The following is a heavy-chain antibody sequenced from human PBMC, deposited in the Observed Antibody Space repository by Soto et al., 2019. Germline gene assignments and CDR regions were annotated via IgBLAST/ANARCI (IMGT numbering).Heavy chain of an antibody. CDR2: INAGNGNT. CDR3: ARDLFCSSTSCTDSSSSSWFDP. CDR1: GYTFTGYA. D-gene: IGHD2-2*01. Sequence: ASVKVSCKASGYTFTGYAMHWVRQAPGQRLEWMGWINAGNGNTKYSQKFQGRVTITRDTSASTAYMELSSLRSEDTAVYYCARDLFCSSTSCTDSSSSSWFDPWGQGTLVTVSS. V-gene: IGHV1-3*01. J-gene: IGHJ5*02.